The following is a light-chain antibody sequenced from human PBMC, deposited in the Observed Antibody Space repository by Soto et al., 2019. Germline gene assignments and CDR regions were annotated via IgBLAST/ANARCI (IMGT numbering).Light chain of an antibody. CDR2: SES. Sequence: DIQMTQSPSSLSASVGDRVTITCRASQTITNYLNWYQQKPGKAPKILIYSESSLQSRVPSRFSGSGSGTDFNLTISSLQSEDFATYFCQQSYSIPATCGQGTRLEIK. CDR1: QTITNY. CDR3: QQSYSIPAT. J-gene: IGKJ5*01. V-gene: IGKV1-39*01.